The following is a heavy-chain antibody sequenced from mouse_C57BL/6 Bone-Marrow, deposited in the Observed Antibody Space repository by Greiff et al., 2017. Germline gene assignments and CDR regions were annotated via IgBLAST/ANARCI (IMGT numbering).Heavy chain of an antibody. Sequence: QVHVKQPGAELVKPGASVKMSCKASGYTFTSYWITWVKQRPGQGLEWIGDIYPGSGSTNYNEKFKSKATLTVDTSSSTAYMQLSSLTSEDSAVYYCARHYSNFYYAMDYWGQGTSVTVSS. CDR2: IYPGSGST. CDR1: GYTFTSYW. J-gene: IGHJ4*01. D-gene: IGHD2-5*01. CDR3: ARHYSNFYYAMDY. V-gene: IGHV1-55*01.